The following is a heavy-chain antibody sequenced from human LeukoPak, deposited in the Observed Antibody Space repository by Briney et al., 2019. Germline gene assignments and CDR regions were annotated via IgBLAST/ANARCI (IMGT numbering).Heavy chain of an antibody. J-gene: IGHJ4*02. D-gene: IGHD6-13*01. CDR1: GYTFTSYD. CDR2: MNPNSGNT. Sequence: ASVKVSCKASGYTFTSYDINWVRQGTGQGLEWMGWMNPNSGNTGYAQKFQGRVTMTRKTSISTAYMELSSLRSEDTAMYYCARGRHSSSWSPIDYWGQGTLVTVSS. V-gene: IGHV1-8*01. CDR3: ARGRHSSSWSPIDY.